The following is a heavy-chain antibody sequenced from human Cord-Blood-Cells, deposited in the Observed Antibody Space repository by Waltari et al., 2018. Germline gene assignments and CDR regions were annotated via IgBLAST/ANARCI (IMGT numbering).Heavy chain of an antibody. Sequence: QLQLQESGPGLVKPSETLSLPCTVSGGSISSSSYYWGWIRQPPGKGLGWIGSIYYSGSTYYNPSLKSRVTISVDTSKNQFSLKLSSVTAADTAVYYCARRSIAAAGTDYWGQGTLVTVSS. CDR3: ARRSIAAAGTDY. D-gene: IGHD6-13*01. CDR1: GGSISSSSYY. V-gene: IGHV4-39*01. J-gene: IGHJ4*02. CDR2: IYYSGST.